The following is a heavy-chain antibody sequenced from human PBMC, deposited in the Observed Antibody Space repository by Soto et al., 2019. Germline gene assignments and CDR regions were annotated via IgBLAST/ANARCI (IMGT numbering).Heavy chain of an antibody. V-gene: IGHV4-39*01. D-gene: IGHD3-3*01. CDR2: IYYNGFT. Sequence: QLQLQESGPGLVKPLETLSLICTVSGGSISSRNYYWGLIRKPPGKGLEWIGSIYYNGFTYYNPSLKGRVTISVDTSKNQFSLRLNSVTAADPAVYYCARQADFWSGGGGFDPWGQGTLVTVSS. CDR3: ARQADFWSGGGGFDP. CDR1: GGSISSRNYY. J-gene: IGHJ5*02.